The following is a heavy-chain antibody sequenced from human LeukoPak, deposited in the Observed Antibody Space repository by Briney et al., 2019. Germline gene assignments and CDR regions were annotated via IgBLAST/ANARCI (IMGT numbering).Heavy chain of an antibody. V-gene: IGHV1-46*01. CDR3: ALYYGDPYFDY. J-gene: IGHJ4*02. CDR1: GYTFTSYY. Sequence: ASVKVSCKASGYTFTSYYMHWVRQAPGQGLEWMGIINPSGGSTSYAQKFQGRVTMTRDMSTSTAYMELSSLRSEDTAVYYCALYYGDPYFDYWGQGTLVTVSS. CDR2: INPSGGST. D-gene: IGHD3-3*01.